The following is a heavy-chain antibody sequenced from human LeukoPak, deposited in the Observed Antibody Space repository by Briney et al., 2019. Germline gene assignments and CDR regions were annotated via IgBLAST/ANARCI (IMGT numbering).Heavy chain of an antibody. CDR2: IYYSGST. Sequence: SETLSLTCTVSGGSISSSSYYWGWIRQPPGKRLEWIGSIYYSGSTYYNPSLKSRVTISVDTSKNQFSLKLSSVTAADTAVYYCARDLPFDYWGQGTLITVSS. CDR3: ARDLPFDY. J-gene: IGHJ4*02. CDR1: GGSISSSSYY. V-gene: IGHV4-39*07.